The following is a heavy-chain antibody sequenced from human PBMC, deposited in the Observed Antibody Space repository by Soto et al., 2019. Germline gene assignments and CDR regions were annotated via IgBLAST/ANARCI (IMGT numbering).Heavy chain of an antibody. CDR3: ARDRGVAAAPATNYGMDV. CDR1: GFTFSSYA. J-gene: IGHJ6*02. Sequence: QVQLVEAGGGVVQPGRSLRLSCAASGFTFSSYAMHWVRQAPGKGLEWVAVISYDGSNKYYADSVKGRFTISRDNSKNTLYLQMSSLRVEDTAVYYCARDRGVAAAPATNYGMDVWGQGTTVAVSS. D-gene: IGHD6-13*01. CDR2: ISYDGSNK. V-gene: IGHV3-30-3*01.